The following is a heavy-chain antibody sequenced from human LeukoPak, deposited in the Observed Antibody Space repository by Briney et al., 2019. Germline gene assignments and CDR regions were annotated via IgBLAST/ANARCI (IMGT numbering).Heavy chain of an antibody. CDR3: AREGVPAAKNWFDP. CDR1: GGSISSSSYY. Sequence: PSETLSLTCTVSGGSISSSSYYWGWIRQPPGKGLEWIGSIYYSGSTYYNPSLKSRVTISVDTSKNQFSLKLSSVTAADTAVYYCAREGVPAAKNWFDPWGQGTLVTVSS. CDR2: IYYSGST. J-gene: IGHJ5*02. V-gene: IGHV4-39*07. D-gene: IGHD2-2*01.